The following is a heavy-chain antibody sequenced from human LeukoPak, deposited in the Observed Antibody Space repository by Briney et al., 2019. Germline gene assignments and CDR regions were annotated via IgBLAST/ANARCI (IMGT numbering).Heavy chain of an antibody. CDR1: GFTFSSYE. Sequence: PGGSLRLSCGASGFTFSSYEMNWVRQAPGKGLEWVAVILYDGSNEYYADSVKGRFSISRDTSRKTLYLQMNSLRADDTALYYCARRQQQGWYLDHWGQGTLVTVSS. D-gene: IGHD6-13*01. CDR3: ARRQQQGWYLDH. CDR2: ILYDGSNE. V-gene: IGHV3-30*01. J-gene: IGHJ4*02.